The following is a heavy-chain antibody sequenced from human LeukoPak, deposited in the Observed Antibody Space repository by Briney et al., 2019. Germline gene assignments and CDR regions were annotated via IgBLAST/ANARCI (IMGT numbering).Heavy chain of an antibody. CDR1: GFPFSSYA. V-gene: IGHV3-23*01. CDR2: ISDSGGST. D-gene: IGHD3-22*01. J-gene: IGHJ6*02. Sequence: PGGSLRLSCAASGFPFSSYAMSWVRQTPGTGLDWVSSISDSGGSTYYADSVKGRFTISRDNSKNILYLQMNNLRAEDTALYYCAKYHYPAKVPNWYYGMDVWGRGTTVTVSS. CDR3: AKYHYPAKVPNWYYGMDV.